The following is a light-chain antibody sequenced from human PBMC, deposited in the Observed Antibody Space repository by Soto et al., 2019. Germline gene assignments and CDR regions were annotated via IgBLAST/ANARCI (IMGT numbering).Light chain of an antibody. CDR1: QSLVFSDGNTF. Sequence: DVVMTQSPLSLPVTLGQPASISCRSSQSLVFSDGNTFFNWFHQRPGQSPRRLIYKVSKRDAGVPDRFSGSESATDFTLRISSVEAEDVGVYYCMRDSHWTPRYTFGQGTKLEIK. V-gene: IGKV2-30*01. J-gene: IGKJ2*01. CDR3: MRDSHWTPRYT. CDR2: KVS.